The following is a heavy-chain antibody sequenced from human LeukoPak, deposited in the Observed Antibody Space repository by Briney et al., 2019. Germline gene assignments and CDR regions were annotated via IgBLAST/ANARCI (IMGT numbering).Heavy chain of an antibody. V-gene: IGHV1-46*01. Sequence: ASVKVSCKASGYTFTSYYMHWVRQAPGQGLEWMGIINPSGGSTSYAQKFRGRVTMTRDTSTSTVYMELGSLRSEDTAVYYCARALSSGPPDYWGQGTLVTVSS. J-gene: IGHJ4*02. CDR1: GYTFTSYY. D-gene: IGHD6-19*01. CDR3: ARALSSGPPDY. CDR2: INPSGGST.